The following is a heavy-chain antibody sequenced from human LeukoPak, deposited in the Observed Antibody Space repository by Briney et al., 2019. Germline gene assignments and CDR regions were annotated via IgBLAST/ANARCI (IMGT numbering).Heavy chain of an antibody. V-gene: IGHV4-38-2*02. CDR2: IYHSGST. CDR1: GYSISSGYY. CDR3: AREIPASGGSGSHIDY. D-gene: IGHD3-10*01. J-gene: IGHJ4*02. Sequence: PSETLSLTCTVSGYSISSGYYWGWIRQPPGKGLEWIGSIYHSGSTYYNPSLKSRVTISVDTSKNQFSLKLSSVTAADTAVYYCAREIPASGGSGSHIDYWGQGTLVTVSS.